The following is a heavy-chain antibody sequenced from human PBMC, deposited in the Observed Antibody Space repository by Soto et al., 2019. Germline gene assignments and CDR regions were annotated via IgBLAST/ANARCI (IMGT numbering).Heavy chain of an antibody. Sequence: GASVKVSCKASGGTFSSYAISWVRQAPGQGLEWMGGIIPIFGTANYAQKFQGRVTITADESTSTAYMELSSLRSEDTAVYYCARHYYDSTDFDPWGQGTRVTVSS. CDR1: GGTFSSYA. D-gene: IGHD3-22*01. V-gene: IGHV1-69*13. J-gene: IGHJ5*02. CDR2: IIPIFGTA. CDR3: ARHYYDSTDFDP.